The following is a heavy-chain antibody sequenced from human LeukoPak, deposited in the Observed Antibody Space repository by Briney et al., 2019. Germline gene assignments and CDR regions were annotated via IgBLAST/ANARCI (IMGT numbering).Heavy chain of an antibody. J-gene: IGHJ4*02. CDR3: ARGTAVGDY. V-gene: IGHV3-9*01. CDR2: ISWNSGSI. CDR1: GFTFDDYA. D-gene: IGHD6-13*01. Sequence: GGSLRLSCAASGFTFDDYAMHWVRQAPGKGLEWVSGISWNSGSIGYADSVKGRFTISRDNAKNSLYLQMNSLRAEDTALYYCARGTAVGDYWGQGTLVTVSS.